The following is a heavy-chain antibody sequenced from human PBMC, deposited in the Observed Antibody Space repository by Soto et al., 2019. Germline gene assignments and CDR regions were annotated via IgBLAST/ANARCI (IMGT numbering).Heavy chain of an antibody. CDR1: GGSISSSSYY. V-gene: IGHV4-39*01. CDR3: ARHVWGYSSSWYPTDYYYGMDV. CDR2: IYYSGST. D-gene: IGHD6-13*01. J-gene: IGHJ6*02. Sequence: SETLSLTCTVSGGSISSSSYYWGWIRQPPGKGLEWIGSIYYSGSTYYNPSLKSRVTISVDTSKNQFSLKLSSVTAADTAVYYCARHVWGYSSSWYPTDYYYGMDVWGQGTTVTVSS.